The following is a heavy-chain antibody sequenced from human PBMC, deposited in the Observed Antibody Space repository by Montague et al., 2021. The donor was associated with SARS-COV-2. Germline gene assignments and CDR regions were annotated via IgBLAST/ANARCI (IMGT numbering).Heavy chain of an antibody. J-gene: IGHJ4*02. V-gene: IGHV4-4*07. CDR2: IYNSGST. CDR1: GGPISGYY. CDR3: VRDQGRSNWNYPDY. Sequence: SETLSLTCTVSGGPISGYYWSWFRQSAGKGLEWIGRIYNSGSTSYNPSLKSRVTMSVDTSKNQFSLKLSSVTAADTAVYYSVRDQGRSNWNYPDYWGQGTLVTVSS. D-gene: IGHD1-20*01.